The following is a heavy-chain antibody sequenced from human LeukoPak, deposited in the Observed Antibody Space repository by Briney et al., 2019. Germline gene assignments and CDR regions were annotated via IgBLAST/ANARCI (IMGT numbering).Heavy chain of an antibody. V-gene: IGHV3-74*01. CDR3: PGKFVVIGHYYFYY. CDR1: GFTFSSSW. Sequence: PGGSLRLSCAASGFTFSSSWMNWVRHAPGKGLVWVSRINSDGNTIYYADSVKGRFTISRDNAENTLYLQMNSLRAEDTAVYYCPGKFVVIGHYYFYYWAREPWSPSPQ. D-gene: IGHD3-10*01. CDR2: INSDGNTI. J-gene: IGHJ4*02.